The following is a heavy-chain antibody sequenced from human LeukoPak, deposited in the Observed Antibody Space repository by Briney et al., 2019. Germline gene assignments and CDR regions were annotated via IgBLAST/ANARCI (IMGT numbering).Heavy chain of an antibody. V-gene: IGHV4-34*01. J-gene: IGHJ5*02. CDR1: GGSFSGYY. CDR3: ARRRSSSWYLGLRNWFDP. CDR2: INHSGST. Sequence: SETLSLTCAVYGGSFSGYYWSWIRQPPGKGLEWIGEINHSGSTNYNPSLKSRVTISVDTSKNQFSLKLSSVTAADTAVYYCARRRSSSWYLGLRNWFDPWGQGTLVTVSS. D-gene: IGHD6-13*01.